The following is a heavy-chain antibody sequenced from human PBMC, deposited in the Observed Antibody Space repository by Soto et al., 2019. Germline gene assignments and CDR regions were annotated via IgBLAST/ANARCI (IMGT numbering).Heavy chain of an antibody. CDR2: IWYDGSNK. V-gene: IGHV3-33*01. D-gene: IGHD2-2*01. Sequence: GGSLRLSCAASGFTFSSYSMHWVRQAPGKGLEWVAVIWYDGSNKYYADSVKGRFTISRDNSKNTLYLQMNSLRAEDTAVYYCARDLGREERYQLLFDYWGQGTLVTVSS. CDR1: GFTFSSYS. CDR3: ARDLGREERYQLLFDY. J-gene: IGHJ4*02.